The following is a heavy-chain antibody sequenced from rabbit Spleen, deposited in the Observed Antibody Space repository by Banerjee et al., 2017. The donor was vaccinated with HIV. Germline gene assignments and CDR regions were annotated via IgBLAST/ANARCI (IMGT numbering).Heavy chain of an antibody. D-gene: IGHD6-1*01. CDR2: IYTGNGKT. J-gene: IGHJ4*01. CDR3: ARSLYTDGVGYSYALEL. Sequence: QSLEESGGDPVKPGASLTLTCTASGFSFSSSYDMCWVRQAPGKGLEWIGCIYTGNGKTYYASWAKGRFTISKSSSTTVTLQMTSLTAADTATYFCARSLYTDGVGYSYALELWGQGTLVTVS. CDR1: GFSFSSSYD. V-gene: IGHV1S40*01.